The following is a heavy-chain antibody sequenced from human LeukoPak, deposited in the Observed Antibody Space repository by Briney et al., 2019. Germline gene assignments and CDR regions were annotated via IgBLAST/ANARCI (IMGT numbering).Heavy chain of an antibody. D-gene: IGHD5-24*01. J-gene: IGHJ3*02. CDR1: GFSFSSYW. CDR3: ARDANYCDGYYYDVFEM. Sequence: GGSLRLSCAASGFSFSSYWMTWVRQAPGKWLEWVANIRGDGSRTYYVDSAKGRFTISRDNAKNSLYLQLDSLRADDTALYYCARDANYCDGYYYDVFEMWGQGTMVTV. CDR2: IRGDGSRT. V-gene: IGHV3-7*01.